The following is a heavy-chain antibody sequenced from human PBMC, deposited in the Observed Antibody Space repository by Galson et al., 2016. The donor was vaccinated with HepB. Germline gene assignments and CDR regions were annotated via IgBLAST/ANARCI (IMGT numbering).Heavy chain of an antibody. CDR3: AREDRSLWYPLFDH. D-gene: IGHD6-13*01. CDR2: IYSSGTS. Sequence: LSLTCTVSEGSMSDYFWSWIRQPAGKGLEWIGRIYSSGTSNYNPSLKSRVTMSLDTSKNHISLRLTSVTAADTAIYYCAREDRSLWYPLFDHWGRGTLITVSP. J-gene: IGHJ4*02. CDR1: EGSMSDYF. V-gene: IGHV4-4*07.